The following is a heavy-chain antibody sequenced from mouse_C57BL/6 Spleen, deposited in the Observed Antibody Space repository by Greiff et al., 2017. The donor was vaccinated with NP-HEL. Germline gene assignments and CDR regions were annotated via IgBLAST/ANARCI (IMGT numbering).Heavy chain of an antibody. D-gene: IGHD2-3*01. CDR3: TRTMGWLLRDYYAMDY. J-gene: IGHJ4*01. CDR2: IYPGNSDT. V-gene: IGHV1-5*01. CDR1: GYTFTSYW. Sequence: VQLKQSGTVLARPGASVKMSCKTSGYTFTSYWMHWVKQRPGQGLEWIGAIYPGNSDTSYNQKFKGKAKLTAVTSASTAYMELSSLTNEDSAVYYCTRTMGWLLRDYYAMDYWGQGTSVTVSS.